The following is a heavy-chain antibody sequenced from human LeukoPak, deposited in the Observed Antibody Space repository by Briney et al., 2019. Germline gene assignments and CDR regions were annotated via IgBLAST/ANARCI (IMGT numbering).Heavy chain of an antibody. Sequence: GGSLRLSCAASGFTFSSYEMNWVRQAPGKWLEWVSYISSSGSTIYYADSVKGRFTISRDNAKNSLYLQMNSLRAEDTAVYYCARWNDYGGTEGVDYWGQGTLVTVSS. V-gene: IGHV3-48*03. J-gene: IGHJ4*02. D-gene: IGHD4-23*01. CDR2: ISSSGSTI. CDR1: GFTFSSYE. CDR3: ARWNDYGGTEGVDY.